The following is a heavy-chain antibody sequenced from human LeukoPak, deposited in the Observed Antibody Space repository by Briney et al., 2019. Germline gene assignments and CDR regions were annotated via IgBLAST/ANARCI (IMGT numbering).Heavy chain of an antibody. D-gene: IGHD2-21*02. CDR2: IYYSGST. Sequence: PSETLSLTCTVSGGSISSSSYYWGWIRQPRGKGLEWIGSIYYSGSTYYNPSLKSRVTISVDTSKNQFSLKLSSVTAADTAVYYCARNVVVVTAIQGHFDYWGQGTLVTVSS. CDR1: GGSISSSSYY. J-gene: IGHJ4*02. V-gene: IGHV4-39*07. CDR3: ARNVVVVTAIQGHFDY.